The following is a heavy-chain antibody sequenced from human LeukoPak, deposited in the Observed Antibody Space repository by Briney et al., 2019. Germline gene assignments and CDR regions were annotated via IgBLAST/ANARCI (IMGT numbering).Heavy chain of an antibody. CDR1: GGTFISYA. J-gene: IGHJ4*02. CDR3: SSDSLPAAYCGGDCPIFDY. CDR2: IIPIFGTA. D-gene: IGHD2-21*02. Sequence: SVKVSCKASGGTFISYAISLVRQAPGQGLEWMGVIIPIFGTANYAQKFQGKVTITADKSTSKAYMELSRLRSEDTAVYYFSSDSLPAAYCGGDCPIFDYWGQGTLVTVSS. V-gene: IGHV1-69*06.